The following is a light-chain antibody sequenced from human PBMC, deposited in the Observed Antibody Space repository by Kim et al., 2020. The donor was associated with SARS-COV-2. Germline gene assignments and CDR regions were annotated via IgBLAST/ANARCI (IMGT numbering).Light chain of an antibody. CDR1: QSSNW. Sequence: LSASVGDRVTVTCRASQSSNWLAWYQQKPGKAPKLLIYKSSSLEGGVPSRFSGSGSGTEFTLTISSLQPDDFATYYCQHYNSYSVTFGQGTKLEI. J-gene: IGKJ2*01. CDR2: KSS. V-gene: IGKV1-5*03. CDR3: QHYNSYSVT.